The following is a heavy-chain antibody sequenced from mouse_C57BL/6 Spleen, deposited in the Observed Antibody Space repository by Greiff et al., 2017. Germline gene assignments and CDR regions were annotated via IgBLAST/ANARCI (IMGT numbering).Heavy chain of an antibody. Sequence: EVQLQQSGAELVKPGASVKLSCTASGFNIKDYYMHWVKQRTEQGLEWIGRIDPEDGETKYASKFQGKATITEDPSSNTAYLQLSSRTSEDAAVDYCARSRGPYWYFDVWGTGTTVTVSS. CDR3: ARSRGPYWYFDV. V-gene: IGHV14-2*01. J-gene: IGHJ1*03. CDR1: GFNIKDYY. CDR2: IDPEDGET.